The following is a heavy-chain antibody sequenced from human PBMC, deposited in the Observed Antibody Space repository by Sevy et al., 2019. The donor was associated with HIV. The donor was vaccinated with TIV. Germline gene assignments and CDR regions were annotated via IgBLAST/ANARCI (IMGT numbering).Heavy chain of an antibody. CDR3: ARGATFYSDSSGRVLSVLGAFDI. J-gene: IGHJ3*02. D-gene: IGHD3-22*01. CDR2: IFSGGGT. V-gene: IGHV3-53*01. CDR1: GFTVSSNY. Sequence: GESLKISCAASGFTVSSNYMSWVRQAPGKGLEWVSIIFSGGGTYYADSVQGRFTISRDNSKNMVYLQMNSLRAEDTAVFYCARGATFYSDSSGRVLSVLGAFDIWGRGTMVTVSS.